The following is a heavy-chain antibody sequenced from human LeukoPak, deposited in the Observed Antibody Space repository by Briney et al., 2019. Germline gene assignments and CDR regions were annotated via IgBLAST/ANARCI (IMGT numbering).Heavy chain of an antibody. D-gene: IGHD6-13*01. V-gene: IGHV4-34*01. Sequence: SETLSLTCAVYGVSFSGYYWSWIRQPPGKGLEWIGEINHSGSTNYNPSLKSRVTISVDTSKNQFSLKLSSVTAADTAVYYCAIRVSSSWYVLPSGHHPLRYWGQGTLVTVSS. CDR2: INHSGST. CDR1: GVSFSGYY. CDR3: AIRVSSSWYVLPSGHHPLRY. J-gene: IGHJ4*02.